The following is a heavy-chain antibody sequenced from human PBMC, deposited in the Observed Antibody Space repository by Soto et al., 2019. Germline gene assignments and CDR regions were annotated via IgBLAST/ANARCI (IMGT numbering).Heavy chain of an antibody. Sequence: SETLSLTCTVSGGSISSSSYYWGWIRQPPGKGLEWIGSIYYSGSTYYNPSLKSRVTISVDTSKNQFSLKLSSVTAADTAVYYCARRNSKDSSGHYYFADAFDIWGQGTMVTVSS. D-gene: IGHD3-22*01. CDR3: ARRNSKDSSGHYYFADAFDI. CDR2: IYYSGST. V-gene: IGHV4-39*01. J-gene: IGHJ3*02. CDR1: GGSISSSSYY.